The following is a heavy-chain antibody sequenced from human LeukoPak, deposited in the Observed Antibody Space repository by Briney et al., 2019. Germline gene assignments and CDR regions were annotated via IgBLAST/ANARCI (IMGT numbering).Heavy chain of an antibody. Sequence: GGSLRLSCEASGFIFSTYAMSWVRQAPGKGLEWVSGLSGSGYITSYADSVKGRFTISRDNFNSTLHLQMNSLRAEDTAIYYCARDRRKQYFSDNSGNAFDIWGQGTMVTVSA. J-gene: IGHJ3*02. CDR1: GFIFSTYA. CDR2: LSGSGYIT. CDR3: ARDRRKQYFSDNSGNAFDI. D-gene: IGHD3-22*01. V-gene: IGHV3-23*01.